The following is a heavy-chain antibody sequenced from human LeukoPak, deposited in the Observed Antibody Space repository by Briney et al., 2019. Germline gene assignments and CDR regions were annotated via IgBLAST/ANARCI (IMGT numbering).Heavy chain of an antibody. V-gene: IGHV3-23*01. J-gene: IGHJ4*02. Sequence: PGGSLRLSCAASGFTFSSYVMSWVRQAPGKGLEWVSDISSSGDSTHYADSVKGRSTISRDNSKNTLFLQMNSLRAEDTAVYYCAKRAVGAAYYFDYWGQGTLVTVSS. CDR2: ISSSGDST. D-gene: IGHD2-15*01. CDR3: AKRAVGAAYYFDY. CDR1: GFTFSSYV.